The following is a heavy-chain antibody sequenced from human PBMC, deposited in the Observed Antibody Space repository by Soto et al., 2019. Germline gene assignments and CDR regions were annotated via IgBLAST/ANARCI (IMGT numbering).Heavy chain of an antibody. Sequence: EVQLVQSGAEVKKPGESLRISCKGSGYSFTSYLISLVRQMPGKGLEGMGMIDPSDSYTNYSPSFQGHVTISADKSISTAYRQWSSLKASDTAMYYCARLAMATRRWYYGMDVWGQGTTVTVSS. CDR2: IDPSDSYT. CDR3: ARLAMATRRWYYGMDV. J-gene: IGHJ6*02. D-gene: IGHD5-12*01. V-gene: IGHV5-10-1*01. CDR1: GYSFTSYL.